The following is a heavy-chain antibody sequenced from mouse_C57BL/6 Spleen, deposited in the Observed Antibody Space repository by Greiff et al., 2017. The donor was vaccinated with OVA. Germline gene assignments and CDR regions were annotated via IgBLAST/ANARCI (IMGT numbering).Heavy chain of an antibody. V-gene: IGHV1-76*01. J-gene: IGHJ2*01. CDR2: IYPGSGNT. CDR1: GYTFTDYY. Sequence: VKLVESGAELVRPGASVKLSCKASGYTFTDYYINWVKQRPGQGLEWIARIYPGSGNTYYNEKFKGKATLTAEKSSSTAYMQLSSLTSEDSAVYFCARGGSSYYFDYWGQGTTLTVSS. D-gene: IGHD1-1*01. CDR3: ARGGSSYYFDY.